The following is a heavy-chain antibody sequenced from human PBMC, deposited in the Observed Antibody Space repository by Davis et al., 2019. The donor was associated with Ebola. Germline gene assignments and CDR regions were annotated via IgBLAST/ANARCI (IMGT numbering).Heavy chain of an antibody. J-gene: IGHJ6*02. CDR3: AVVGSSGWYYYGMDV. V-gene: IGHV3-53*01. CDR1: GFTVSSNY. CDR2: IYSGGST. D-gene: IGHD6-19*01. Sequence: GESLKISCAASGFTVSSNYMSWVRQAPGKGLEWVSVIYSGGSTYYADSVKGRFTISRDNSKNTLYLQMNSLRAEDTAVYYCAVVGSSGWYYYGMDVWGQGTTVTVSS.